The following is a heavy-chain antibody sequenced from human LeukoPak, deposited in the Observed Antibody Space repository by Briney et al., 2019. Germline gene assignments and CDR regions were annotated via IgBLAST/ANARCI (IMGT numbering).Heavy chain of an antibody. CDR1: GFTFSDHY. V-gene: IGHV3-72*01. D-gene: IGHD1-26*01. Sequence: GGSLRLSCAASGFTFSDHYIDWVRQAPGKGLEWVGRTRDKAKSHTTEYAASVKGRFTISRDDSKNSLYLQMKSLKTEDTAVYYCARAISGSYHDYWGQGTLVTVSS. J-gene: IGHJ4*02. CDR3: ARAISGSYHDY. CDR2: TRDKAKSHTT.